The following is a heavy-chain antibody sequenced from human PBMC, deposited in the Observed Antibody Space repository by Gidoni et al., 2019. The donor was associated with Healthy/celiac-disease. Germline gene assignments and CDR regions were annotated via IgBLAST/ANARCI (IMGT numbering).Heavy chain of an antibody. D-gene: IGHD1-26*01. CDR3: ARGKSGSYYFHYYYYMDV. CDR2: INHSGST. Sequence: QVQLQQWGAGLLKPSETLSLTCAVYGGSFSGYYWSWIRQPPGKGLEWIGEINHSGSTNYNPSLKSRVTISVDTSKNQFSLKLSSVTAADTAVYYCARGKSGSYYFHYYYYMDVWGKGTTVTVSS. CDR1: GGSFSGYY. V-gene: IGHV4-34*01. J-gene: IGHJ6*03.